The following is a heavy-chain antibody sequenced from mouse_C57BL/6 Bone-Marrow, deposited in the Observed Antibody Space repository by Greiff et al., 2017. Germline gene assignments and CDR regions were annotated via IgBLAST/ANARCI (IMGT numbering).Heavy chain of an antibody. D-gene: IGHD2-2*01. CDR3: ARIYYGFFAY. V-gene: IGHV5-17*01. Sequence: EVKLMESGGGLVKPGGSLKLSCAASGFTFSDYGMHWVRQAPEKGLEWVAYISSGSSTIYYADTVKGRFTISRDNAKNTLFLQMTSLRSEDTAMYYCARIYYGFFAYWGQGTLVTVSA. CDR2: ISSGSSTI. CDR1: GFTFSDYG. J-gene: IGHJ3*01.